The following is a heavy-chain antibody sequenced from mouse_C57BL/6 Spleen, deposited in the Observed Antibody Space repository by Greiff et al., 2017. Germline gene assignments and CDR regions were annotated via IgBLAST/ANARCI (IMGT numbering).Heavy chain of an antibody. V-gene: IGHV2-2*01. Sequence: VQLQQSGPGLVQPSQSLSITCTVSGFSLTSYGVHWVRQSPGKGLEWLGVIWSGGSTDYNAAFISRLSISKDNSKSQVFFKMNSLQADDTAIYYCARTVYYGSSWFAYWGQGTLVTVSA. D-gene: IGHD1-1*01. CDR1: GFSLTSYG. CDR3: ARTVYYGSSWFAY. CDR2: IWSGGST. J-gene: IGHJ3*01.